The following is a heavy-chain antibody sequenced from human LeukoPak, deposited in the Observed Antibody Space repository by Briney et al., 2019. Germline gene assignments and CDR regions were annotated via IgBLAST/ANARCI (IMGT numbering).Heavy chain of an antibody. CDR3: AKPDYDFWTFDY. D-gene: IGHD3-3*01. V-gene: IGHV3-33*08. Sequence: PGGSLRLSCAASGFTFSSYWMSWVRQAPGKGLEWVAVIWYDGSNKYYADSVKGRFTISRDNSKNTLYLQMNSLRAEDTAVYYRAKPDYDFWTFDYWGQGTLVTVSS. CDR2: IWYDGSNK. J-gene: IGHJ4*02. CDR1: GFTFSSYW.